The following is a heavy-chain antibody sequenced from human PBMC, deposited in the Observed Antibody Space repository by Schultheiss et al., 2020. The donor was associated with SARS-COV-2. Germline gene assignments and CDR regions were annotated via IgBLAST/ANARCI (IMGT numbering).Heavy chain of an antibody. CDR1: GFSLSTSGVG. Sequence: SGPTLVKPTQTLTLTCTFSGFSLSTSGVGVGWIRQPPGKALEWLAVIYWNDDKRYSPSLKSRLTITKDTSKNQVVLTMTNMDPVDTATYYCAHSFYDFWSGNYPGGYFDYWGQGTLVTVSS. D-gene: IGHD3-3*01. J-gene: IGHJ4*02. CDR3: AHSFYDFWSGNYPGGYFDY. V-gene: IGHV2-5*01. CDR2: IYWNDDK.